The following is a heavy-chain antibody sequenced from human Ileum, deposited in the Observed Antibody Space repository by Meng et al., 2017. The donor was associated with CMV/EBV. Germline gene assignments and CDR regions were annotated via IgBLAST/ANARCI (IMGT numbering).Heavy chain of an antibody. CDR1: GFTFSNAW. D-gene: IGHD1-7*01. V-gene: IGHV3-15*01. Sequence: GGSLRLSCAASGFTFSNAWMSWVRPAPGKGLEWVGRIKSKTDGGTTDYAAPVKGRFTISRDDSKNTLYLQMNSLKTEDTAVYYCTTSGLELPTSYGMDVWGQGTTVTVSS. J-gene: IGHJ6*02. CDR3: TTSGLELPTSYGMDV. CDR2: IKSKTDGGTT.